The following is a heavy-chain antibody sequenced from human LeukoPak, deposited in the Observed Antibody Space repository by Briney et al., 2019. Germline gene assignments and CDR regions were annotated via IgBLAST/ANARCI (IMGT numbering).Heavy chain of an antibody. J-gene: IGHJ4*02. CDR3: ARAVIAAAGYFDY. Sequence: SVKVSCKASGGTLSSYAISWVRQAPGQGLEWMGGIIPIFGTANYAQKFQGRVTIAADESTSTAYMELSSLRSEDTAVYYCARAVIAAAGYFDYWGQGTLVTVSS. CDR2: IIPIFGTA. V-gene: IGHV1-69*13. D-gene: IGHD6-13*01. CDR1: GGTLSSYA.